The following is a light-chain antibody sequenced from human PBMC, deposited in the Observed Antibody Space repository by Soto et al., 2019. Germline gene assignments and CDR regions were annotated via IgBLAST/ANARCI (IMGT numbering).Light chain of an antibody. CDR1: SSDVGGYKF. J-gene: IGLJ1*01. V-gene: IGLV2-8*01. Sequence: QSALTQPPSASGSPGQSVTISCTGTSSDVGGYKFVSWYQQHPGKAPKLIIYEVIKRPSGVPDRFSGSKSGNTASLTVSGLQAEDEGHYFCQSYDKRVTAYVFGSGTKVTVL. CDR3: QSYDKRVTAYV. CDR2: EVI.